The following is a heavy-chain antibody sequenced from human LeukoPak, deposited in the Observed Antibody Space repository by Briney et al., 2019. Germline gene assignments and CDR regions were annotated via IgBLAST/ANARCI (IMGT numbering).Heavy chain of an antibody. CDR3: ARDRGGAYDFWSGYYTGYFDY. J-gene: IGHJ4*02. CDR2: ISDSSTTI. V-gene: IGHV3-48*01. CDR1: GFTFSSYN. D-gene: IGHD3-3*01. Sequence: GGSLRLSRAASGFTFSSYNMNWVRQAPGKGLEWVSYISDSSTTIYYADSVKGRFTISRDNAKNSLYLQMNSLRAEDTAVYYCARDRGGAYDFWSGYYTGYFDYWGQGTLVPVSS.